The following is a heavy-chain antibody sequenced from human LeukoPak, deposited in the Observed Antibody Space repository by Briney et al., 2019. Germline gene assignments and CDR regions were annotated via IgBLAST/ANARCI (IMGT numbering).Heavy chain of an antibody. CDR1: GFTFSDYY. CDR3: ARAIIDGYYYYGMDV. J-gene: IGHJ6*02. Sequence: GGSLRLSCAASGFTFSDYYMSWIRQAPGKGLEWAAVISYDGSNKYYADSVKGRFTISRDNSKNTLYLQMNSLRAEDTAVYYCARAIIDGYYYYGMDVWGQGTTVTVSS. CDR2: ISYDGSNK. V-gene: IGHV3-30-3*01.